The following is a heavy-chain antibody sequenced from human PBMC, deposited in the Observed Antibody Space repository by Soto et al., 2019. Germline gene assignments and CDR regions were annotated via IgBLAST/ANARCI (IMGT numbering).Heavy chain of an antibody. CDR1: GGSISSGGYY. J-gene: IGHJ4*02. Sequence: QVQLQESGPGLVKPSQTLSLTCTVSGGSISSGGYYWCWIRQHPGKGLEWIGYIYYSGSTYYNPSLKSRVTISVDTSKNQFSLKLSSVTAADTAVYYCARAKYYDILTGYDYWGQGTLVTVSS. CDR2: IYYSGST. D-gene: IGHD3-9*01. CDR3: ARAKYYDILTGYDY. V-gene: IGHV4-31*03.